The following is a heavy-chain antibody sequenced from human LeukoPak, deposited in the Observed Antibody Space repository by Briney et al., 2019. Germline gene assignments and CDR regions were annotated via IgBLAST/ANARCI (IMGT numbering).Heavy chain of an antibody. CDR1: GFTFSSYS. J-gene: IGHJ4*02. D-gene: IGHD3-10*01. CDR2: ISSSSSYI. Sequence: GGSLRLSCAASGFTFSSYSMNWVRQAPGKGLEWVSSISSSSSYIYYADSVKGRFTISRDNAKNSLYLQVNSLRVEDTAVYYCAKVFDPYGSGSLGYWGQGTLVTVSS. V-gene: IGHV3-21*01. CDR3: AKVFDPYGSGSLGY.